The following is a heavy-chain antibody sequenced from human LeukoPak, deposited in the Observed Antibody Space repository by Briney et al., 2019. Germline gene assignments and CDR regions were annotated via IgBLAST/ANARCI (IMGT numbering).Heavy chain of an antibody. D-gene: IGHD3-10*01. CDR3: ARAPWGVRGVYFDY. V-gene: IGHV1-18*04. CDR1: GYTFTGYY. J-gene: IGHJ4*02. Sequence: ASVKVSCKASGYTFTGYYMHWVRQAPGQGLEWMGWISAYNGNTNYAQKLQGRVTMTTDTSTNTAFMELRSLRSDDTAVHYCARAPWGVRGVYFDYWGQGTLVTVSS. CDR2: ISAYNGNT.